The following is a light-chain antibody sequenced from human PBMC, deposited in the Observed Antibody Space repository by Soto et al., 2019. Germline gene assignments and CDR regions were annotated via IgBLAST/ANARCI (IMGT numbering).Light chain of an antibody. Sequence: QSVLTQSPSASGTPGQRVTISCSGSASTIGRNYVYWYQQLPGTAPKLLIYRNSQRPSGVPDRFSGSKSGTSASLAISGLRSEDEADYYCAVWDDNLSGLYVFGAGTKVTVL. CDR3: AVWDDNLSGLYV. V-gene: IGLV1-47*01. CDR1: ASTIGRNY. J-gene: IGLJ1*01. CDR2: RNS.